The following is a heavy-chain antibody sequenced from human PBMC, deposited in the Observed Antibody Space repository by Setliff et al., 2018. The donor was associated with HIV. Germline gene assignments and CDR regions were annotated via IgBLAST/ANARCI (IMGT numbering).Heavy chain of an antibody. J-gene: IGHJ6*03. V-gene: IGHV4-4*07. CDR1: GGSMSSHY. Sequence: SETLSLTCSVSGGSMSSHYWTWVRKPAGKGLEWIGRMYHTGMSNYNPSLKSRVTMSVSPSKNQFSLKLTSVTAADTAVYYCARGSYYYYNMDVWGKGTTFTVS. CDR3: ARGSYYYYNMDV. CDR2: MYHTGMS.